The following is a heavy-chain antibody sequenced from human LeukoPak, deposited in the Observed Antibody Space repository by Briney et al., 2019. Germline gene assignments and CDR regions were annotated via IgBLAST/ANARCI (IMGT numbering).Heavy chain of an antibody. CDR3: GKEGGA. CDR1: GFRFSEYT. D-gene: IGHD3-16*01. V-gene: IGHV3-23*01. J-gene: IGHJ5*02. Sequence: GGSLRLSCAASGFRFSEYTMTWVRQAPGKGPEWVSAIGGRGGSTYSADSLGGRFTISRDNSKDMVYLQMNSLKVEDTATYYCGKEGGAWGQGTKVTVSS. CDR2: IGGRGGST.